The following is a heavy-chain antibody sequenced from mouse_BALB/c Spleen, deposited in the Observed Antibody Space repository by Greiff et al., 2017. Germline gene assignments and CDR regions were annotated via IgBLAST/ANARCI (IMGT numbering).Heavy chain of an antibody. Sequence: EVHLVESGGGLVKPGGSLKLSCAASGFTFSSYTMSWVRQTPEKRLEWVATISSGGSYTYYPDSVKGRFTISRDNAKNTLYLQMSSLKSEDTAMYYCTRDHYYAFDYWGQGTTLTVSS. V-gene: IGHV5-6-4*01. CDR1: GFTFSSYT. CDR3: TRDHYYAFDY. CDR2: ISSGGSYT. J-gene: IGHJ2*01. D-gene: IGHD1-2*01.